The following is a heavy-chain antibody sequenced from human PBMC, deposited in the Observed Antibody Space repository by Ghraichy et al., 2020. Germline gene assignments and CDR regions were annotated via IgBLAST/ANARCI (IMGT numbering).Heavy chain of an antibody. CDR2: IYYSGSA. D-gene: IGHD7-27*01. J-gene: IGHJ2*01. V-gene: IGHV4-61*01. CDR1: GGSVSSDSYY. Sequence: SETLSLTCTVSGGSVSSDSYYWTWIRQPPGKGLEWIGYIYYSGSADYNPSLKSRVTMSVDTSQNQFSLKLSSVTAADTAVYYCARQQTWGNWYFDLWGHGTLVAVSS. CDR3: ARQQTWGNWYFDL.